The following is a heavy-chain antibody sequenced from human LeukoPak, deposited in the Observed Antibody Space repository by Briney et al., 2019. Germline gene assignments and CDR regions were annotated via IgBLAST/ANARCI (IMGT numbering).Heavy chain of an antibody. CDR1: GFTFSSYG. J-gene: IGHJ6*02. D-gene: IGHD5-18*01. Sequence: GRSLRLSCAPSGFTFSSYGMHWVRQPPGKGLEWGAVISYDGSNKYYADSVKGRFTISRDNSKNTLYLQMNSLRAEDTAVYYCATGGIGYSYYYGMDVWGQGTTVTVSS. CDR3: ATGGIGYSYYYGMDV. V-gene: IGHV3-30*03. CDR2: ISYDGSNK.